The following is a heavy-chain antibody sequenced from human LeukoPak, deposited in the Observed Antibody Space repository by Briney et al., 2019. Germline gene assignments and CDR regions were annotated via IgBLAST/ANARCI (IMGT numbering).Heavy chain of an antibody. J-gene: IGHJ5*02. D-gene: IGHD5-18*01. CDR3: ARGLGGYSYGITNNWFDP. Sequence: SETLSLTCTVSGGSISSYYWSWIRQPPGKGLEWIGYIYYSGSTNYNSSLKSRVTISVDTSKNQFSLKLSSVTAADTAVYYCARGLGGYSYGITNNWFDPWGQGTLVTVSS. V-gene: IGHV4-59*01. CDR2: IYYSGST. CDR1: GGSISSYY.